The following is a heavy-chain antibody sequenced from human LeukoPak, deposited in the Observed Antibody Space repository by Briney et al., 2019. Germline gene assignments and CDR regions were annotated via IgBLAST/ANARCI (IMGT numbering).Heavy chain of an antibody. CDR2: IYYSGST. D-gene: IGHD6-19*01. V-gene: IGHV4-59*08. J-gene: IGHJ5*02. Sequence: PSETLSLTCTVSGGSISSYYWSWIRQPPGKGLEWIGYIYYSGSTNYNPSLKSRVTISVDTSKNQFSLKLSSVTAADTAVYYCARQPLSYSSGWYAAWFDPWGQGTLVTVS. CDR3: ARQPLSYSSGWYAAWFDP. CDR1: GGSISSYY.